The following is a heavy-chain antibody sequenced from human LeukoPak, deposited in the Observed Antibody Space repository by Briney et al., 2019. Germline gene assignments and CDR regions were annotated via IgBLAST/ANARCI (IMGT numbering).Heavy chain of an antibody. CDR3: AYSATYYYFDY. CDR2: IYNKGGT. D-gene: IGHD1-26*01. Sequence: PSETLSLTCNVSGGSINNYYWGWIRQPPGKGLEWIGYIYNKGGTNYSPSLKSRVTISVDTSKNQFSLMLSSVAAADTAIYYCAYSATYYYFDYWGQGALVTVSS. J-gene: IGHJ4*02. CDR1: GGSINNYY. V-gene: IGHV4-59*01.